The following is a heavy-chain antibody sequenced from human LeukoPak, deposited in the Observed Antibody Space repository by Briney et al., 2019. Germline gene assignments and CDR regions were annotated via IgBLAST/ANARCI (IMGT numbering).Heavy chain of an antibody. CDR2: IKSDGTNA. V-gene: IGHV3-74*01. D-gene: IGHD3-10*01. CDR3: LRDTLYDSGSYPYFQH. J-gene: IGHJ1*01. CDR1: GFSFSSSW. Sequence: GGSLRLSCVASGFSFSSSWMHWVRQGPGKGLVWVSRIKSDGTNAYYADSVKGRFTISRDNARNTLYLQMNSLRAEDTAVYYCLRDTLYDSGSYPYFQHWGQGTLVTVSS.